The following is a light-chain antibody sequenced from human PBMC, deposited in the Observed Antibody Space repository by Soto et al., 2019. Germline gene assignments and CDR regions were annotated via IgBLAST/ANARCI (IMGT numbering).Light chain of an antibody. CDR1: SSNIGSNT. J-gene: IGLJ2*01. Sequence: QSVLTQPPSASGTPGQRVTISCSGSSSNIGSNTVNWYRQLPGTAPKLLIYSNNQRPSGVPDRFSGSKSGTSASLAISGLQSEDEADYYCAAWDDILNGVVFGGGTQLTVL. CDR3: AAWDDILNGVV. CDR2: SNN. V-gene: IGLV1-44*01.